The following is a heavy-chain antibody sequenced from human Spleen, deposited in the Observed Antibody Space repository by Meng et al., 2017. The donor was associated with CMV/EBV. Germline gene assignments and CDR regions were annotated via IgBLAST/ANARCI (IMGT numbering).Heavy chain of an antibody. CDR3: ASSLTGPGATIRKAENY. J-gene: IGHJ4*02. CDR2: IYTSGST. Sequence: HVQVPGPGPGLVQPAQPLSLACTVAGCSISSYYWSWIRQPAGKGLEWIGRIYTSGSTNYNPSLKSRVTISVDTSKNQFSLKLSSVTAADTAVYYCASSLTGPGATIRKAENYWGQGTLVTVSS. D-gene: IGHD5-12*01. CDR1: GCSISSYY. V-gene: IGHV4-4*07.